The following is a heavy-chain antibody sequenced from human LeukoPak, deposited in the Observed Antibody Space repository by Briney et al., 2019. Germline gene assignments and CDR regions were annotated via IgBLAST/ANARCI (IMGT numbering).Heavy chain of an antibody. CDR2: IYTSGST. V-gene: IGHV4-4*07. CDR1: GGSISSYY. D-gene: IGHD5-12*01. J-gene: IGHJ4*02. CDR3: ARVSGYDWESFYDY. Sequence: SETLSLTCTVSGGSISSYYWSWIRQPAGKGLEWIGRIYTSGSTNYNPSLKSRVTISVDTYKNQFSLKLSSVTAADTAMYYCARVSGYDWESFYDYWGQGSLVTVSS.